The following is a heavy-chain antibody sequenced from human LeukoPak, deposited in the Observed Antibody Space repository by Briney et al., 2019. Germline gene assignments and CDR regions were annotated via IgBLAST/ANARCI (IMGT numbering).Heavy chain of an antibody. V-gene: IGHV3-21*01. CDR3: AREEQWLAKFDH. CDR2: ISSSSTYI. Sequence: PGGSLRLSCAASGFTLSSYSMNWVRQAPGKGLEWVSSISSSSTYINYADSVKGRFTISRDNAKNSLNLQMNSLRAEDTAVYYCAREEQWLAKFDHWGQGTLVTVSS. CDR1: GFTLSSYS. D-gene: IGHD6-19*01. J-gene: IGHJ4*02.